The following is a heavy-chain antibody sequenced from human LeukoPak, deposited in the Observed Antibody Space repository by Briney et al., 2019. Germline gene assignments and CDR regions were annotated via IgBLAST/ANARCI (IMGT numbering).Heavy chain of an antibody. CDR3: ARVYGSGSYYDVYYYYYMDV. J-gene: IGHJ6*03. V-gene: IGHV3-53*01. D-gene: IGHD3-10*01. CDR2: IYSGGST. Sequence: GGSLRLSCAASGFTVSSNYMSWVRQAPGKGLEWVSVIYSGGSTYYADSVKGRFTISRDNSKNTLYLKMNSLRAEDTAVYYCARVYGSGSYYDVYYYYYMDVWGKGTTVTVSS. CDR1: GFTVSSNY.